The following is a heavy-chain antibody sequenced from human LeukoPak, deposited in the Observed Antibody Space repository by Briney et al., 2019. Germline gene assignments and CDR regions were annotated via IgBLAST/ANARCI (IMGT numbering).Heavy chain of an antibody. Sequence: GASVKVSCTASGGTFSSYAISWVRQAPGQGLEWMGGIIPIFGTANYAQKFQGRVTITADESTSTAYMELSSLRSEDTAVYYCARITYYYDSSGYSPKEPSSGYYYYGMDVWGQGTTVTVSS. CDR3: ARITYYYDSSGYSPKEPSSGYYYYGMDV. V-gene: IGHV1-69*13. D-gene: IGHD3-22*01. CDR1: GGTFSSYA. CDR2: IIPIFGTA. J-gene: IGHJ6*02.